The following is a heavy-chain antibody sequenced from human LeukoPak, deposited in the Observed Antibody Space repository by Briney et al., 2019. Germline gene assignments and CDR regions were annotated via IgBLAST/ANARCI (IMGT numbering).Heavy chain of an antibody. CDR2: IYHSGST. CDR3: ARDRAYDFWSGYWGDDAFDI. Sequence: SETLSLTCTVSGGSISSSSYYWGWIRQPPGKGLEWIGSIYHSGSTYYNPSLKSRVTISVDTSKNQFSLKLSSVTAADTAVYYCARDRAYDFWSGYWGDDAFDIWGQGTMVTVSS. J-gene: IGHJ3*02. V-gene: IGHV4-39*07. CDR1: GGSISSSSYY. D-gene: IGHD3-3*01.